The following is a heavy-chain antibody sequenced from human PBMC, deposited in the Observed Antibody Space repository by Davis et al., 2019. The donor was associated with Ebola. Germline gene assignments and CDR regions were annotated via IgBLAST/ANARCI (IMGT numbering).Heavy chain of an antibody. D-gene: IGHD2-2*02. CDR1: GYTFTGYY. V-gene: IGHV1-2*02. CDR3: ARDLYLGSWNYYGMDV. Sequence: ASVKVSCKASGYTFTGYYMHWVRQAPGQGLEWMGWINPNSGGTDYAQKFQGRVTMTRDTSINTAYMELSRLRSDDTAVYYCARDLYLGSWNYYGMDVWGQGTTVTVSS. CDR2: INPNSGGT. J-gene: IGHJ6*02.